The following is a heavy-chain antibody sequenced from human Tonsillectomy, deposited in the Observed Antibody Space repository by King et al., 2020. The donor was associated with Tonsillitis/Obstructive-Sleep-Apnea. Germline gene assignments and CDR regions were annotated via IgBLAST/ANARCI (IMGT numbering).Heavy chain of an antibody. CDR1: GGPFSGYH. CDR3: AREGMRGPDFNWFDA. V-gene: IGHV4-34*01. CDR2: INGSGST. Sequence: VQLQQWGAGLLRPSETLSLTCAVYGGPFSGYHWSWIRQPPGKGLEWIGEINGSGSTNYNPFLYSPVTISADTSKNQFCLTMTSVTAADTAVYYCAREGMRGPDFNWFDAWGQGTPVTVSS. D-gene: IGHD3-10*01. J-gene: IGHJ5*02.